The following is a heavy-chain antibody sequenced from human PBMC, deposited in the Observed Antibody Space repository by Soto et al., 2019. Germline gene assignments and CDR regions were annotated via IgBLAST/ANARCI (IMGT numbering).Heavy chain of an antibody. J-gene: IGHJ4*02. Sequence: GSLRLSCAASGFTFSSYAMHWVRQAPGKGLEWVAVISYDGSNKYYADSVKGRFTISRDNSKNTLYLQMNSLRAEDTAVYYCARDGYYDYVWGSYRYNQYYFDYWGQGTLVTVSS. V-gene: IGHV3-30-3*01. CDR1: GFTFSSYA. CDR2: ISYDGSNK. D-gene: IGHD3-16*02. CDR3: ARDGYYDYVWGSYRYNQYYFDY.